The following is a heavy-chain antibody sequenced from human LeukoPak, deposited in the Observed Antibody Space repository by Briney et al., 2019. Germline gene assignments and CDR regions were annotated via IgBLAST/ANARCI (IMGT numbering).Heavy chain of an antibody. V-gene: IGHV3-21*01. CDR3: AREERDGYNYYWYFDL. CDR1: GFTSSTYS. D-gene: IGHD5-24*01. Sequence: GGSLRLSCEVSGFTSSTYSMNWVRQAPGKGLEWVSSISSSLYIYYADSVKGRFTISRDNAKNSLYLQMSSLRAEDTAVYYCAREERDGYNYYWYFDLWGRGTLVTVSS. CDR2: ISSSLYI. J-gene: IGHJ2*01.